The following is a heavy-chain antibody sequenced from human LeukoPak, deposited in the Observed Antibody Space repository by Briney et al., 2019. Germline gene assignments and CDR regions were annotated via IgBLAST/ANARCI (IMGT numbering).Heavy chain of an antibody. J-gene: IGHJ3*02. Sequence: PGGSLRLSCAASGFTFSSYAMSWVRQAPGKGLEWVSAISGSGGSTYYADSVKCRFTISRDNSKNTLYLQMNSLRAEDTAVYYCARVFRFYDSSGYYDAFDIWGQGTMVTVSS. CDR3: ARVFRFYDSSGYYDAFDI. CDR2: ISGSGGST. CDR1: GFTFSSYA. D-gene: IGHD3-22*01. V-gene: IGHV3-23*01.